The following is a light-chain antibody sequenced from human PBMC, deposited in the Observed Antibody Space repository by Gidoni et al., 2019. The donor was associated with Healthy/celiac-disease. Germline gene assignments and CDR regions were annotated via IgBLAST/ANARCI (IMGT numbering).Light chain of an antibody. J-gene: IGLJ2*01. Sequence: QSALTQPPSASGSPGQSVPISCTGTSSDVGGYNYVSWYQQHPGKAPKLMIYEVSKRPSGVPDRFSGSKSGNTASLTVSGLQAEDEADYYCSSYAGSNNSRVFGGGTKLTAL. CDR2: EVS. CDR3: SSYAGSNNSRV. CDR1: SSDVGGYNY. V-gene: IGLV2-8*01.